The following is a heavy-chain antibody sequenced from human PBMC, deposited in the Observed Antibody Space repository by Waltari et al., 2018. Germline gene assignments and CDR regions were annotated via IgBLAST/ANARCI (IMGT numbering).Heavy chain of an antibody. Sequence: EVQLVQSGAEVKKPGATVKISCKASGYTFTDYYMPWVQQAPGKGLEWMGRVDPEDGETIYAEKFQGRVTITADTSTDTAYMELSSLRSEDTAVYYCATPNYYDSSGLKNDYWGQGTLVTVSS. CDR2: VDPEDGET. CDR1: GYTFTDYY. J-gene: IGHJ4*02. CDR3: ATPNYYDSSGLKNDY. D-gene: IGHD3-22*01. V-gene: IGHV1-69-2*01.